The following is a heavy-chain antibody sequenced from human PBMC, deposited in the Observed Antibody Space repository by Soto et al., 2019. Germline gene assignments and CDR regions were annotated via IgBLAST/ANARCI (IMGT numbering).Heavy chain of an antibody. Sequence: PAESLEISCTGSGYSFSSYWIGWVCKMPGKGLEWMGIIYPGDSDTRYSPSFQGQVTISADKSISTAYLQWSSLKASDTAMYYCARLGGGYYHGMDVLGQGTTVTVSS. J-gene: IGHJ6*02. CDR2: IYPGDSDT. D-gene: IGHD2-15*01. V-gene: IGHV5-51*03. CDR1: GYSFSSYW. CDR3: ARLGGGYYHGMDV.